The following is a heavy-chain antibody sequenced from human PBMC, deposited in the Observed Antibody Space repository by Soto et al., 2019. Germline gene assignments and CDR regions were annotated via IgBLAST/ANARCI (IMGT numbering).Heavy chain of an antibody. J-gene: IGHJ6*02. CDR3: ARGSVISYGMDV. CDR1: GFTFSSYA. Sequence: SGGSLRLSCAASGFTFSSYAMHWVRQAPGKGLEWVAVISYDGSNKYYADSVKGRFTISRDNSKNTLYLQMNSLRAEDTAVYYCARGSVISYGMDVWGQVTTFTVSS. V-gene: IGHV3-30-3*01. CDR2: ISYDGSNK. D-gene: IGHD2-8*01.